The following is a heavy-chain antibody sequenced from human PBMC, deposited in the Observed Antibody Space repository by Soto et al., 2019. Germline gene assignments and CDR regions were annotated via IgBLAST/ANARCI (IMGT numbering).Heavy chain of an antibody. CDR3: ARPGIAAAGIAH. J-gene: IGHJ4*02. D-gene: IGHD6-13*01. Sequence: ASVKVSCKASGYTFTSYDINWVRQATGQGLEWMGWMNPNSGNTGYAQKFQGRVTMTRNTSISTAYMELSSLRSEDTAVYYCARPGIAAAGIAHWGKGTLVTVPS. CDR1: GYTFTSYD. CDR2: MNPNSGNT. V-gene: IGHV1-8*01.